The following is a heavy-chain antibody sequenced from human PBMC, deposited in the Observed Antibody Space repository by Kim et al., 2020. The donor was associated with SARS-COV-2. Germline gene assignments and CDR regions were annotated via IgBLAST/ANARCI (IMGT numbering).Heavy chain of an antibody. CDR3: LTRVGAVGL. V-gene: IGHV3-73*01. J-gene: IGHJ4*02. CDR2: YAP. Sequence: YAPLHAASVKGRFTISREDSKNTAYLQMNSLKIDDTALYYCLTRVGAVGLWGQGTLVTVSS. D-gene: IGHD1-26*01.